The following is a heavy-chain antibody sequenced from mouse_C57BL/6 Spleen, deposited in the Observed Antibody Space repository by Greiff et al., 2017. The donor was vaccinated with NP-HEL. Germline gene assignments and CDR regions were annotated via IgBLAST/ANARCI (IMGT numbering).Heavy chain of an antibody. CDR2: IYPGDGDT. CDR3: AREGGYPPFAY. V-gene: IGHV1-82*01. CDR1: GYAFSSSW. D-gene: IGHD2-2*01. Sequence: VQLQQSGPELVKPGASVKISCKASGYAFSSSWMNWVKQRPGKGLEWIGRIYPGDGDTNYNGKFKGKATLTADKSSSTAYMQLSSLTSEDSAVYCCAREGGYPPFAYWGQGTLVTVSA. J-gene: IGHJ3*01.